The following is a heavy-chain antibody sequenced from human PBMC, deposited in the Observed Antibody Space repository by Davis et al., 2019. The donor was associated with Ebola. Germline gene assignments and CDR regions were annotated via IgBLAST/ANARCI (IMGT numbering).Heavy chain of an antibody. J-gene: IGHJ6*02. D-gene: IGHD3-16*01. CDR2: IIPIFGTA. V-gene: IGHV1-69*13. Sequence: SVKVSCKASGGTFSSYAISWVRQAPGQGLEWMGGIIPIFGTANYAQKFQGRVTITADESTSTAYMELSSLRSEDTAVYYCASRPGTFGGVTPYYYYGMDVWGQGTTVTVSS. CDR3: ASRPGTFGGVTPYYYYGMDV. CDR1: GGTFSSYA.